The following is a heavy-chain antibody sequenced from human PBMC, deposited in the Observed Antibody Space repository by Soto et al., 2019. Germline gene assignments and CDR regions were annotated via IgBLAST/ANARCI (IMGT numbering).Heavy chain of an antibody. J-gene: IGHJ4*02. CDR3: AKSPLGYCSGGSCYPPHYFDY. CDR2: VGGSGDST. CDR1: GFTFSNYA. D-gene: IGHD2-15*01. Sequence: EVQLLDSGGGLVQPGGSLRLSCAASGFTFSNYAMSWVRQAPGKGLEWVSGVGGSGDSTYYADSVKGRFTISRDNCKDTLYLQMNSLRAEDTAVYYCAKSPLGYCSGGSCYPPHYFDYWCQGTLVTVSS. V-gene: IGHV3-23*01.